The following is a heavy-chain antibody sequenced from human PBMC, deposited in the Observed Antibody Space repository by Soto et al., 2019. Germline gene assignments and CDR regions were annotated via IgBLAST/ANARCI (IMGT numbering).Heavy chain of an antibody. CDR3: ARGPLVVLNYFES. CDR2: IFPLTDIP. V-gene: IGHV1-69*02. J-gene: IGHJ4*02. Sequence: QVQLVQSGTEVKKPGSSVKVSCKASGGTFRNYPINWVRQAPGQGLECMGSIFPLTDIPDYEQNFQARLTSSADKSTSTAYMELSSLTSDETAMYFCARGPLVVLNYFESWGQGTLVTVSP. CDR1: GGTFRNYP.